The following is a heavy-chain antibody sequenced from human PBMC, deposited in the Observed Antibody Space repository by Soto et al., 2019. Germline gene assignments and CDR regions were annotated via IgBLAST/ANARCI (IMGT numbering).Heavy chain of an antibody. V-gene: IGHV1-8*01. CDR2: MNPSSGNT. CDR1: GYTFTNYD. D-gene: IGHD2-15*01. J-gene: IGHJ5*02. Sequence: GASVKVSCKASGYTFTNYDINWVRQATGQGLEWMGWMNPSSGNTGYVQKFQGRVTMTRNTSTSTAYMDLSSLRSEDTAVYYCARGGEDCSGGSCYLWFDPWGQGTLVTVSS. CDR3: ARGGEDCSGGSCYLWFDP.